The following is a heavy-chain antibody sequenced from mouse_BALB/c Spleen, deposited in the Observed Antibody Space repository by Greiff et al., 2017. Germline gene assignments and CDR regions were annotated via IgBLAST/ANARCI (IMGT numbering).Heavy chain of an antibody. CDR2: ISTYYGDA. D-gene: IGHD1-1*01. Sequence: VQLQQSGAELVRPGVSVKISCKGSGYTFTDYAMHWVKQSHAKSLEWIGVISTYYGDASYNQKFKGKATMTVDKSSSTAYMELARLTSEDSAINYCARERRFITTVVLDYWGQGTTLTVSS. V-gene: IGHV1S137*01. CDR3: ARERRFITTVVLDY. J-gene: IGHJ2*01. CDR1: GYTFTDYA.